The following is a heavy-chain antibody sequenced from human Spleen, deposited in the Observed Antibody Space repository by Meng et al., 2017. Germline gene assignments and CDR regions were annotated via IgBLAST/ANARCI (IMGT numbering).Heavy chain of an antibody. CDR3: ARPSRYNWFDP. CDR2: INPIGST. J-gene: IGHJ5*02. D-gene: IGHD6-6*01. CDR1: CGSFMWFY. Sequence: QVSVDRWGVGRWTCLVSLPLALLGCCGSFMWFYLSRILEAQGKGMVWIVDINPIGSTSYNPSLKRRVTISVDTSKNPFSRNLSSVTAAYTALYYCARPSRYNWFDPWGQGTLVTVSS. V-gene: IGHV4-34*01.